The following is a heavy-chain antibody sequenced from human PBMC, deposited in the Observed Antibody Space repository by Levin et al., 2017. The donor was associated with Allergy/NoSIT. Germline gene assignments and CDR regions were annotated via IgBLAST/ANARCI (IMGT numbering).Heavy chain of an antibody. CDR2: ISWNSGSI. V-gene: IGHV3-9*01. J-gene: IGHJ3*02. CDR3: AKENLMVRGVHDAFDS. CDR1: GFTFDDYA. D-gene: IGHD3-10*01. Sequence: LSLTCAASGFTFDDYAMHWVRQAPGKGLEWVSGISWNSGSIGYADSVKGRFTISRDNAKNSLYLQMNSLRAEDTALYYCAKENLMVRGVHDAFDSWGQGTMVTVSS.